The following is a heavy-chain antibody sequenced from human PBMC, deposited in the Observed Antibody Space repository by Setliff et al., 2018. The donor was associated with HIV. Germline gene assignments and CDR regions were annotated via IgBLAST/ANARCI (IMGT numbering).Heavy chain of an antibody. Sequence: GGSLRLSCAASEFALSRYDMNWVRQAPGKGLEWVSSISSSSTDIYYADSVKGRFTISRDNAKKSLYLQMNSLRAEDTAVYYCARGVAVAPTRWSHYYFYMDVWGKGTTVTVS. J-gene: IGHJ6*03. D-gene: IGHD2-15*01. CDR1: EFALSRYD. CDR3: ARGVAVAPTRWSHYYFYMDV. CDR2: ISSSSTDI. V-gene: IGHV3-21*01.